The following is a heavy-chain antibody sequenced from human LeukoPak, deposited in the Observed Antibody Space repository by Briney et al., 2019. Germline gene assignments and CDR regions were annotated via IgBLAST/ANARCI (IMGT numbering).Heavy chain of an antibody. Sequence: PGGSLRLSCAASGFTFSSYEMNWVRQAPGKGLEWVSYISSSGSTIYYADSVKGRFTISRDNAKNSLYLQMNSLRAEDTALYYCARGSRRNWNYRYYFDYWGQGTLVTVSS. V-gene: IGHV3-48*03. D-gene: IGHD1-7*01. J-gene: IGHJ4*02. CDR2: ISSSGSTI. CDR1: GFTFSSYE. CDR3: ARGSRRNWNYRYYFDY.